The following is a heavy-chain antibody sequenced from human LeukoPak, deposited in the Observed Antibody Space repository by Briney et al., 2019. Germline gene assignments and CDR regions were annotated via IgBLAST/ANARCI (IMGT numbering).Heavy chain of an antibody. J-gene: IGHJ3*02. CDR1: AFTFSSYG. CDR3: AKDTQQWLSDAFDI. D-gene: IGHD6-19*01. V-gene: IGHV3-30*02. Sequence: GGSLRLSCAASAFTFSSYGMHWVRQAPGKGLEWVAFIRYDGSNKYYADSVKGRFTISRDNSKNTLSLQTNSLRAEDAAVYYCAKDTQQWLSDAFDIWGQGTMVTVSS. CDR2: IRYDGSNK.